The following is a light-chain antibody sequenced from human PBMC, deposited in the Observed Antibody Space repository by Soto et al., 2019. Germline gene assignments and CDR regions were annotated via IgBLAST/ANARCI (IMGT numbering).Light chain of an antibody. J-gene: IGKJ1*01. Sequence: IGMTQSPATLSVSPGERATFSCRASQSVSSNLAWYHQKPGQAPRLLIYAASTRATGIPARFSGSGSGTEFTLIISSLQSEDCAVYYCQQYNNWPGTFGQGTKVDIK. CDR3: QQYNNWPGT. CDR1: QSVSSN. CDR2: AAS. V-gene: IGKV3-15*01.